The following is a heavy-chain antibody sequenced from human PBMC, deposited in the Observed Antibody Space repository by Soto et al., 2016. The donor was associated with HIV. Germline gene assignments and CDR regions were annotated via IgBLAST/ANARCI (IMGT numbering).Heavy chain of an antibody. CDR2: ISSDSRYI. CDR1: GFTFSVYS. J-gene: IGHJ2*01. Sequence: EVQLVESGGGLVKPGGSLRVSCVVSGFTFSVYSVNWVRQAPGKGLQWLSFISSDSRYIYYADSVKGRFTISRDNAKNSLYLQMNSLRAEDTAVYYCARRSNTVTTAYWYFDLWGRGTLVTVSS. D-gene: IGHD4-17*01. CDR3: ARRSNTVTTAYWYFDL. V-gene: IGHV3-21*01.